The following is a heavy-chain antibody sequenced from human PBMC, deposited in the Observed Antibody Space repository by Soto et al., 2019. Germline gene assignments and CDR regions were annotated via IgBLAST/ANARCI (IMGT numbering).Heavy chain of an antibody. CDR2: IYPGDSNT. J-gene: IGHJ5*02. CDR1: GYSFTSYW. D-gene: IGHD6-13*01. V-gene: IGHV5-51*01. CDR3: ARRHSSSSAFDP. Sequence: PGESLKISCKASGYSFTSYWIAWVRQMPGKGLEWMGIIYPGDSNTKYSPSFQGQVTISVDKSINAADLQWSSLKASDTAMYYCARRHSSSSAFDPWGQGTLVTVSS.